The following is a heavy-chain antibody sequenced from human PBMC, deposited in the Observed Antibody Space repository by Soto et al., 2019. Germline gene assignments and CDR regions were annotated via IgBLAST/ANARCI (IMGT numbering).Heavy chain of an antibody. V-gene: IGHV4-30-4*01. CDR2: IYYSGST. CDR1: GGSNSSGDYY. Sequence: QVQLQESGPGLVKPSQTLSLTCTVSGGSNSSGDYYWSWIRQPPGKGLEWIGYIYYSGSTYYNPSLKSRVTISVDTSKNQFSLKLNSVTAADTAVYYCARAMVVTQNWFDPWGQGTLVTVSS. J-gene: IGHJ5*02. CDR3: ARAMVVTQNWFDP. D-gene: IGHD2-21*02.